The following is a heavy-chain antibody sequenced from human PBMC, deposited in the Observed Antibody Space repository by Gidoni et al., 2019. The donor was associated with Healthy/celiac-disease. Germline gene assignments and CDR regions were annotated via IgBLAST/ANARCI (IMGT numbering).Heavy chain of an antibody. CDR2: IKSKTDGGTT. J-gene: IGHJ6*02. CDR1: GFTFSNAW. D-gene: IGHD2-8*01. CDR3: TTPTEEYWTPYYYYYGMDV. V-gene: IGHV3-15*01. Sequence: EVQLVESGGGLVKPGGSLRLTCAASGFTFSNAWMSWVRQAPGKGLELVGRIKSKTDGGTTDYAAPVKGRFTISRDDSKNTLYLQMNSLKTEDTAVYYCTTPTEEYWTPYYYYYGMDVWGQGTTVTVSS.